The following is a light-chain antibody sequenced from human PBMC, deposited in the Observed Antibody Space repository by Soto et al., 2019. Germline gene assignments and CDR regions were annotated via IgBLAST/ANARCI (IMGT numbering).Light chain of an antibody. CDR3: QQTYSSSAT. Sequence: DIQMTQSPPSLSASVGDRVTITCRASQTIATFINWYQQKPGKAPSHLIYESTKLQSGVPSRFSGRGSGTDFALTISGLKPEDSATYHCQQTYSSSATFGQGTKVDIK. V-gene: IGKV1-39*01. CDR2: EST. CDR1: QTIATF. J-gene: IGKJ1*01.